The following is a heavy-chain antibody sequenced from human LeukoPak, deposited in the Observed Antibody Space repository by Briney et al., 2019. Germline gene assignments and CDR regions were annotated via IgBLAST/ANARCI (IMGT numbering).Heavy chain of an antibody. V-gene: IGHV1-18*01. CDR1: GYTFTSYV. Sequence: ASVKLSCKASGYTFTSYVISWVRQAPGPGLEWMGWISAYNGNTNYAQKLQGRVTMTTDTSSSTAYMGLRSLRSDDTAVYYCARADVLLWFGEFPNWFDPWGQGTLVTVSS. CDR3: ARADVLLWFGEFPNWFDP. CDR2: ISAYNGNT. J-gene: IGHJ5*02. D-gene: IGHD3-10*01.